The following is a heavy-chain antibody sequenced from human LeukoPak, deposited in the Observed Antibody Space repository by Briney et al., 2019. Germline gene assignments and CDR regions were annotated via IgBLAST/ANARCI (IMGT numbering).Heavy chain of an antibody. CDR1: GGSFTIYY. D-gene: IGHD3-16*02. Sequence: SETLSLTCAVYGGSFTIYYWSWIRQPPGKGLEWIGEINHSGSTNYNPSLKSRVTISVDTSKNQFSLKLSSVTAADMAVYYCARGSVMITSGGVIALDAFDIWGQGTMVTVSS. J-gene: IGHJ3*02. CDR3: ARGSVMITSGGVIALDAFDI. V-gene: IGHV4-34*01. CDR2: INHSGST.